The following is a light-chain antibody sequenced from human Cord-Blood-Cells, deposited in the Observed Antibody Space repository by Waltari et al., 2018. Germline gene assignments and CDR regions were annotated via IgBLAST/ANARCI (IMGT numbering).Light chain of an antibody. J-gene: IGKJ4*01. CDR2: AAS. V-gene: IGKV3-11*01. CDR3: QQRSNWPLT. Sequence: TQAPAPMSLSPGKRATLSSRASHIVSSYLAWYQQKLGQAPRLLFYAASNRTTGIPARFSGSGSGTDFTLTSSSLEPEDFAVYCCQQRSNWPLTFGGGTKVEIK. CDR1: HIVSSY.